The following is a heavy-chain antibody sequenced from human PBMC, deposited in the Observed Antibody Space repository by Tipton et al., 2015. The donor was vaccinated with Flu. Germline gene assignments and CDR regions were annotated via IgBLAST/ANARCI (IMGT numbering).Heavy chain of an antibody. D-gene: IGHD1-26*01. V-gene: IGHV3-49*03. J-gene: IGHJ3*02. CDR2: IRSKAYGGTT. Sequence: SLRLSCTASGFTFGDYAMSWFRQAPGKGLEWVGFIRSKAYGGTTEYAASVKGRFTISRDDSKSIAYLQMNSLKTEDTAVYYCTRDPGNIVGSTRADDAFDIWGQGTMVTVSS. CDR3: TRDPGNIVGSTRADDAFDI. CDR1: GFTFGDYA.